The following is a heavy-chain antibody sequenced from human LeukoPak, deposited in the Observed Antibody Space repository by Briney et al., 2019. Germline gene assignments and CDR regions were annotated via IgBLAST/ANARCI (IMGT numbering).Heavy chain of an antibody. Sequence: PGGSLRLSCAASGFTFSSYEMNWVRQAPGKGLEWVSYISSSGSTIYYADSVKGRFTISRDNSKNTLYLQMNSLRAEDTAVYYCAKEGYRYSYGHYYYMDVWGKGTTVTISS. CDR1: GFTFSSYE. J-gene: IGHJ6*03. D-gene: IGHD5-18*01. CDR2: ISSSGSTI. V-gene: IGHV3-48*03. CDR3: AKEGYRYSYGHYYYMDV.